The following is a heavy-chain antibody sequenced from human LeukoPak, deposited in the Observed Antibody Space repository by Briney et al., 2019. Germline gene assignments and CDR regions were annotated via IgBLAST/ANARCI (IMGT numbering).Heavy chain of an antibody. J-gene: IGHJ4*02. CDR3: ANAWSGGTTVDY. CDR1: GFTFSSYG. D-gene: IGHD1-7*01. V-gene: IGHV3-30*18. CDR2: ISYDGSNK. Sequence: PGRSLRLSCAASGFTFSSYGMHWVRQAPGKGLEWVAVISYDGSNKYYADSVKGRFTISRDNSKNTLYLQMNSLRAEDTAVYYCANAWSGGTTVDYWGQGTLVTVSS.